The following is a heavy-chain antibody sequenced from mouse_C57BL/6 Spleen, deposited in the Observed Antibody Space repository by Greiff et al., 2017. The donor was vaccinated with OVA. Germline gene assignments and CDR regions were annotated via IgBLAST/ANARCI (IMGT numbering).Heavy chain of an antibody. CDR1: GYAFSSYW. V-gene: IGHV1-80*01. CDR3: ARSDYDFWYFDV. CDR2: IYPGDGDT. D-gene: IGHD2-4*01. J-gene: IGHJ1*03. Sequence: VQLQQSGAELVKPGASVKISCKASGYAFSSYWMNWVKQRPGKGLEWIGQIYPGDGDTNYNGKFKGKATLTADKSSSTAYMQLSSLTSEDSAVYFCARSDYDFWYFDVWGTGTTVTVSS.